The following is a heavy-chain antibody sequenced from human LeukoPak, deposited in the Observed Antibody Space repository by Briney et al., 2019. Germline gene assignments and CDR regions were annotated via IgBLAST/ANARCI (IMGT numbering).Heavy chain of an antibody. V-gene: IGHV4-59*08. CDR1: GDSVNSHY. D-gene: IGHD5-12*01. CDR3: VRRDNSGWNYFDY. CDR2: IYYSGIT. J-gene: IGHJ4*02. Sequence: PSETLSLTCTVSGDSVNSHYWSWIRQPPGKGLEWIGDIYYSGITKYKPSLRSRVTIYTPKNHLSLQLSSVFAADTAIYYCVRRDNSGWNYFDYWGQGILVTVSS.